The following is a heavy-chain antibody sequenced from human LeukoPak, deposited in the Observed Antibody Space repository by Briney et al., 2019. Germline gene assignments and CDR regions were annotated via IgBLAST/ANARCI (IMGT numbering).Heavy chain of an antibody. Sequence: SETLSLTCTVSGNSISSGDNYWSWIRQPAGKGLEWIGRIYTSGSTNYNPSLKSRVTISGDTSKNQFSLRLSSVTAADTAVYYCARDRKGIAAAGPSNWFDPWGQGTLVTVSS. D-gene: IGHD6-13*01. CDR1: GNSISSGDNY. CDR3: ARDRKGIAAAGPSNWFDP. V-gene: IGHV4-61*02. J-gene: IGHJ5*02. CDR2: IYTSGST.